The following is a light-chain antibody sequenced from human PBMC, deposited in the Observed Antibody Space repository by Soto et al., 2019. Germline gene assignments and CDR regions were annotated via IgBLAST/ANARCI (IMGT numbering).Light chain of an antibody. CDR1: QSISSW. CDR3: QQYNSYSWT. J-gene: IGKJ1*01. V-gene: IGKV1-5*03. Sequence: DIQMTQCPSTLSASVGDRVTITCGASQSISSWLAWYQQKPGKAPKLLIYKASSLESGVPSRFSGSGSGTEFTLTISSLQPDDFATYYCQQYNSYSWTFGQGTKVDIK. CDR2: KAS.